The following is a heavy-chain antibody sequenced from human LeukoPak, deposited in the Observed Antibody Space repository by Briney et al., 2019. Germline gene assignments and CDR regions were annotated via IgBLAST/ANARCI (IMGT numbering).Heavy chain of an antibody. Sequence: SVKVSCKASGGTFSSYAISWVRQAPGQGLEWMGGIIPIFGTANYAQKFQGRVTITADESTSTAYMELSSLRSEDTAVYYCVRAYCSSTSCYQAHFDYWGQGTLVTVSS. CDR1: GGTFSSYA. J-gene: IGHJ4*02. CDR3: VRAYCSSTSCYQAHFDY. D-gene: IGHD2-2*01. CDR2: IIPIFGTA. V-gene: IGHV1-69*01.